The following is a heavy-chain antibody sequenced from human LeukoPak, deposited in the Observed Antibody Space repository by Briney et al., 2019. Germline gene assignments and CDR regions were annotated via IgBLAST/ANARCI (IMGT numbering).Heavy chain of an antibody. CDR2: ISYDGSNK. Sequence: GGSLRLSCAASGFTFSSYGMHWVRLAPGKGLEWVAVISYDGSNKYYADSVKGRFTISRDNSKNTLYLQMNSLRADDTAIYYCAKTLYTYYSDGSSAYDYWGQGTLVTVSS. CDR3: AKTLYTYYSDGSSAYDY. CDR1: GFTFSSYG. D-gene: IGHD3-22*01. V-gene: IGHV3-30*18. J-gene: IGHJ4*02.